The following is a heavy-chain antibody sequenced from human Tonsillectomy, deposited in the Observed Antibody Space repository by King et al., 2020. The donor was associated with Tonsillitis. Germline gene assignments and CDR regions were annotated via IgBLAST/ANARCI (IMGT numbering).Heavy chain of an antibody. Sequence: QLVQSGAEVKKPGASVKVSCKASGYTFTGYNIHWVRQAPGQGLEWMGWINPNSGGTNYAQNFQGRVTLTRDTSISTAYMELSRLRSDDTAVYYCARDCSSNSCYRSLDYWGQGTLVTVSS. V-gene: IGHV1-2*02. CDR1: GYTFTGYN. CDR3: ARDCSSNSCYRSLDY. CDR2: INPNSGGT. J-gene: IGHJ4*02. D-gene: IGHD2-2*02.